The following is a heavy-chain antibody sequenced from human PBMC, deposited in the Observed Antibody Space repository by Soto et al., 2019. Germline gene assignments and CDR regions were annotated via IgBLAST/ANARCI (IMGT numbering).Heavy chain of an antibody. Sequence: FSTYAITWVSQPPAKGLEWVSMITCWCSQSYDADSVKGRFTISRDNSRNTVFLQMDSLRADDTAVYFCAKGTYSEYLLSVVGWDHGTLLAFCS. D-gene: IGHD3-3*01. CDR3: AKGTYSEYLLSVVG. V-gene: IGHV3-23*01. J-gene: IGHJ4*01. CDR1: FSTYA. CDR2: ITCWCSQS.